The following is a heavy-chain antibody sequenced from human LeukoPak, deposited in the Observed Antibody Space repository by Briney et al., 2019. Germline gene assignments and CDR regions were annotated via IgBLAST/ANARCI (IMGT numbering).Heavy chain of an antibody. V-gene: IGHV4-61*02. CDR2: IYPSGNT. D-gene: IGHD6-6*01. CDR3: ARGVRRSSSFRGNWFDP. J-gene: IGHJ5*02. Sequence: PSETLSLTCTVSGESISNSRHYWSWIRQPAGKGLEWIGRIYPSGNTNYNPSLKSRVTISVDTSKNQFSLKLSSVTAADTAVYYCARGVRRSSSFRGNWFDPWGQGTLVTVSS. CDR1: GESISNSRHY.